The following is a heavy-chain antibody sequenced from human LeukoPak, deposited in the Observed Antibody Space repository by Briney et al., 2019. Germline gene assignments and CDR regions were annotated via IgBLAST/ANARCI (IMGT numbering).Heavy chain of an antibody. CDR1: GFTFSNYW. CDR3: ARGGPESSDYSSLFDY. V-gene: IGHV3-74*01. CDR2: INSDGSSR. J-gene: IGHJ4*02. Sequence: GGSLRLSCAASGFTFSNYWMSWVRQAPGKGLVWVSRINSDGSSRHYADSVKGRFTISRDNAKNTLHLQMTSLRAEDTAVYYCARGGPESSDYSSLFDYWGRGILVTVSS. D-gene: IGHD3-22*01.